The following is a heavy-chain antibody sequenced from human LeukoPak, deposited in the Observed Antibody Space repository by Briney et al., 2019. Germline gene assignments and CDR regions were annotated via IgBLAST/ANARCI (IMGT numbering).Heavy chain of an antibody. CDR1: GYSISSGYY. D-gene: IGHD3-10*01. CDR2: IYHSGST. CDR3: ARSMVRGVMFDY. Sequence: SETLSLTCTVSGYSISSGYYWGWIRQPPGKGLEWIGSIYHSGSTYYNPSLKSRVTISVDTSKNQFSLKLSSVTAADTAVYYCARSMVRGVMFDYWGQGTLVTVSS. J-gene: IGHJ4*02. V-gene: IGHV4-38-2*02.